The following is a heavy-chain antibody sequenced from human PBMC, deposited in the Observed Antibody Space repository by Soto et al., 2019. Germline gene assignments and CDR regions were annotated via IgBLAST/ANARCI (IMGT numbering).Heavy chain of an antibody. D-gene: IGHD3-10*01. V-gene: IGHV3-7*01. CDR3: AIDSGYGSRASVNHYLDY. J-gene: IGHJ4*01. CDR1: GFTFGSYW. Sequence: EVQLEESGGGLVQPGGSLRLSCAASGFTFGSYWMSWVRQAPGKGPEWLATIKWDASEKKYVDSVKGRFTTSRDNAKNAVYLKMDSLRAEDTAVYYGAIDSGYGSRASVNHYLDYWGQGTLVTVSS. CDR2: IKWDASEK.